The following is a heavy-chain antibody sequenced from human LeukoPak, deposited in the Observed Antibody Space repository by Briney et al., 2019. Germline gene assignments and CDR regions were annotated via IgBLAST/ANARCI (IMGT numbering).Heavy chain of an antibody. CDR1: GFIVSDNY. J-gene: IGHJ4*02. D-gene: IGHD2-15*01. Sequence: GGSLRPSCAASGFIVSDNYMGWVRQAPGKGLEWVSSIYSGDTTEYAGSVKGLFTISRDISKNTLYLQMNSLKIEDTAVYYCATLYGGQRADGYWGQGTLVTVSS. CDR2: IYSGDTT. V-gene: IGHV3-53*01. CDR3: ATLYGGQRADGY.